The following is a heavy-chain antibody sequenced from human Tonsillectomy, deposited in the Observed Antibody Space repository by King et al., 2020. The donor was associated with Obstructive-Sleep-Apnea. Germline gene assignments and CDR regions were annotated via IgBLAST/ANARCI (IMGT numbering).Heavy chain of an antibody. CDR2: IWYDGSNK. J-gene: IGHJ6*02. CDR3: ARDSPLRTGNYYGMDV. CDR1: GFTFNSFG. V-gene: IGHV3-33*01. Sequence: VQLVESGGGVVQPGRSLRLSCAASGFTFNSFGMDWVRQAPGKGLEWVAFIWYDGSNKYYADSVKCRFTISREHSKNTLYLQMNSLRAEDTAVYYWARDSPLRTGNYYGMDVWGQGTTVTVSS. D-gene: IGHD3/OR15-3a*01.